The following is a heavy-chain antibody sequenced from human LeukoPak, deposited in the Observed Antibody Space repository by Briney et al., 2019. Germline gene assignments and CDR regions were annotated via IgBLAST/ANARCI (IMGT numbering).Heavy chain of an antibody. CDR3: ARDRNRIAAAGIPTDY. Sequence: ASVKVSCKASGYTFTGYYMHWVRQAPGQGLEWMGWINPNSGGTNYAQKFQGRVTMTRDTSISTAYMELSRLRSGDTAVYYCARDRNRIAAAGIPTDYWGQGTLVTVSS. V-gene: IGHV1-2*02. D-gene: IGHD6-13*01. CDR2: INPNSGGT. CDR1: GYTFTGYY. J-gene: IGHJ4*02.